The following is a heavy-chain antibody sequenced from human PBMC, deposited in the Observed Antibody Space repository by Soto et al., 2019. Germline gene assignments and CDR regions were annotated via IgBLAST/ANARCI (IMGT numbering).Heavy chain of an antibody. CDR3: AIDFLNLLSFAQLDP. D-gene: IGHD1-1*01. CDR1: GGTFSSYT. CDR2: IISRIGIA. Sequence: QVQLVQSGAEVKKPGSSVKVSCKASGGTFSSYTISWVRQAPGQGLEGMGRIISRIGIANYAQKFQGRVTIHADKSTRTAYMELSSRRSEDTSVYYCAIDFLNLLSFAQLDPWGPGTLVPVSS. J-gene: IGHJ5*02. V-gene: IGHV1-69*08.